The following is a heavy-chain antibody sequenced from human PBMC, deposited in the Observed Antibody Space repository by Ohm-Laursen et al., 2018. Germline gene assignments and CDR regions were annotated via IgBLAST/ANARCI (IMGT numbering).Heavy chain of an antibody. Sequence: SVKVSCKASGYTFTSYGISWVRQAPGQGLEWMGWISAYNGNTNYAQKLQGRVTMTTDTSTSTAYMELRSLRSDDAAVYYCARDKRASSGTNPLWYWGQGTLVTVSS. D-gene: IGHD6-19*01. CDR3: ARDKRASSGTNPLWY. J-gene: IGHJ4*02. CDR2: ISAYNGNT. CDR1: GYTFTSYG. V-gene: IGHV1-18*01.